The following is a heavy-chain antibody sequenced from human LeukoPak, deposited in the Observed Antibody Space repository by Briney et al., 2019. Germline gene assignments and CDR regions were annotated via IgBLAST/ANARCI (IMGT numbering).Heavy chain of an antibody. CDR3: ARDYYDSSGYYPNWFNP. J-gene: IGHJ5*02. CDR1: GYTFTSYG. V-gene: IGHV1-18*01. D-gene: IGHD3-22*01. Sequence: ASVKVSCKASGYTFTSYGISWVRQAPGQGLEWMGWISAYNGNTNYAQKLQGRVTMTTDTSTSTAYMELRSLRSDDTAVYYCARDYYDSSGYYPNWFNPWGQGTLVTVSS. CDR2: ISAYNGNT.